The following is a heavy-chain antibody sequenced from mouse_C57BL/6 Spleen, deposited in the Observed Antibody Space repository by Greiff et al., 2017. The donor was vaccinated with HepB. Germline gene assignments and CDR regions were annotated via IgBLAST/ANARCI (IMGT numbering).Heavy chain of an antibody. V-gene: IGHV1-82*01. D-gene: IGHD1-1*01. CDR1: GYAFSSSW. CDR3: ARSSPSYYGSSLHWYFDV. Sequence: QVQLQQSGPELVKPGASVKISCKASGYAFSSSWMNWVKQRPGKGLEWIGRIYPGDGDTNYNGKFKGKATLTADKSSSTAYMQLSSLTSEDSAVYFCARSSPSYYGSSLHWYFDVWGTGTTVTVSS. J-gene: IGHJ1*03. CDR2: IYPGDGDT.